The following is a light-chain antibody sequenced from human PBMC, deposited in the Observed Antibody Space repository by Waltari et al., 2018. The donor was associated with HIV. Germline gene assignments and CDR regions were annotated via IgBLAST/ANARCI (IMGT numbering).Light chain of an antibody. Sequence: SSNLTQDASVSVALGQTVRITCQGDSLRRYYASWYQQKPGQAPVVFFFGRNNRPSGIPDRFSGASSGNTASLTITGAQAEDEADYYCHSRDSSGYHVVFGGGTKVTVL. CDR3: HSRDSSGYHVV. V-gene: IGLV3-19*01. J-gene: IGLJ2*01. CDR2: GRN. CDR1: SLRRYY.